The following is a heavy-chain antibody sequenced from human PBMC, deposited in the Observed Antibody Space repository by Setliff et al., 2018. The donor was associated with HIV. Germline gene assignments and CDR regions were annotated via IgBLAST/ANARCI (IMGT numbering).Heavy chain of an antibody. CDR1: GGSFGGYY. CDR2: INHSGST. V-gene: IGHV4-34*01. J-gene: IGHJ4*02. CDR3: ARYDYGDFDY. Sequence: SETLSLTCAVFGGSFGGYYWSWIRQPPGKGLEWIGEINHSGSTDNNPSLKSRVTISVDTSKNQFSLNLSSVTAADTAVYYCARYDYGDFDYWGQGTPVTVSS. D-gene: IGHD4-17*01.